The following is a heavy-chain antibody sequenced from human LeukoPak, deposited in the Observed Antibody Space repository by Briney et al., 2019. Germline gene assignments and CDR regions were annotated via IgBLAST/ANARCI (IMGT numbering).Heavy chain of an antibody. CDR2: IYYSGST. D-gene: IGHD5-24*01. CDR1: GGSISSNY. CDR3: ARHRDGDTYPPDY. Sequence: SETLSLTCTVSGGSISSNYWSWIRQPPGKALEWIAHIYYSGSTNYNPSLKSRVTISLDMSKNQFSLKLTSVTAADTAVYCCARHRDGDTYPPDYWGQGTLVTVSS. J-gene: IGHJ4*02. V-gene: IGHV4-59*08.